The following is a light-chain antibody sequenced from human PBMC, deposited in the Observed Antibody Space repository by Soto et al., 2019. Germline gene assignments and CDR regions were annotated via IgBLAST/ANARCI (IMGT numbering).Light chain of an antibody. V-gene: IGKV3-20*01. CDR1: QTVEKNY. Sequence: EIVLTQSPGTLSLSPGDRATLSCRASQTVEKNYLAWYQQKPGQAPRLLVDDASRRVAGIPDRFSGSGSGTDFTLTISRLEPEDFAVYYCQQCATSPRTFGQGTKVEVK. CDR2: DAS. CDR3: QQCATSPRT. J-gene: IGKJ1*01.